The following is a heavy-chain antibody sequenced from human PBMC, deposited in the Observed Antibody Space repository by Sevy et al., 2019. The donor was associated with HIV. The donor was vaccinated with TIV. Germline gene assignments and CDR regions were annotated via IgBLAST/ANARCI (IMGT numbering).Heavy chain of an antibody. J-gene: IGHJ4*02. CDR1: GFTFSDYY. CDR2: ISSSGSTI. CDR3: ARDGPLAARIFDY. Sequence: GGSLRLSCAASGFTFSDYYMSWIRQAPGKGLEWVSYISSSGSTIYYADSVKGRFTISRDNAKNSLDLQMNSLRAEDTAVYYCARDGPLAARIFDYWGQGTLVTVSS. D-gene: IGHD6-6*01. V-gene: IGHV3-11*01.